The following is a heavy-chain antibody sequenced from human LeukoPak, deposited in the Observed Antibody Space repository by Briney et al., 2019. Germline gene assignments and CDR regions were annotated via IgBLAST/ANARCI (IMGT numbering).Heavy chain of an antibody. D-gene: IGHD1-26*01. CDR3: ARVKAGSYYGFAAFDI. Sequence: ASVKVSCKTSGYSLTGYYMHVVRQAPGRGLEWMGRINPSSGGKNYAQQFQGRVPMTRDTFNSTAYMELSKLRSGDTAVYYRARVKAGSYYGFAAFDIWGQGTMVTVSS. V-gene: IGHV1-2*06. J-gene: IGHJ3*02. CDR1: GYSLTGYY. CDR2: INPSSGGK.